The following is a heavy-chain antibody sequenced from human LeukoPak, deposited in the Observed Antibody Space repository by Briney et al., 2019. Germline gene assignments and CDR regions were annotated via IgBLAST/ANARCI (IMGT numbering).Heavy chain of an antibody. Sequence: SETLSLTCTVSGGSIYSRDYYWGWIRQPPGKGLEWIGSIYYSGSTYYNQSPKSRVTISIDTSKNQFSLKLSSVTAADTAVYYCARVMAGTSDAFDIWGQGTMVTVSS. CDR2: IYYSGST. CDR1: GGSIYSRDYY. V-gene: IGHV4-39*07. J-gene: IGHJ3*02. D-gene: IGHD6-19*01. CDR3: ARVMAGTSDAFDI.